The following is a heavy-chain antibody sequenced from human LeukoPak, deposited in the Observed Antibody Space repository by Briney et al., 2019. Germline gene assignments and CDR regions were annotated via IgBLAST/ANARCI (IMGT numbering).Heavy chain of an antibody. Sequence: PGGSLRLSCAASGFTFSSYWMHWVRRAPGKGLVWVSRINSDGSSTSYADSVKGRFTISRDNAKNTLYLQMNSLRAEDTAVYYCARVRIAAPVFDYWGQGTLVTVSS. D-gene: IGHD6-6*01. V-gene: IGHV3-74*01. CDR2: INSDGSST. J-gene: IGHJ4*02. CDR1: GFTFSSYW. CDR3: ARVRIAAPVFDY.